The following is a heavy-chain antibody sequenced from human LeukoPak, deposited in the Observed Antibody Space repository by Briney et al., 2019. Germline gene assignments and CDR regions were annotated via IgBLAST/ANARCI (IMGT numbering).Heavy chain of an antibody. CDR3: GGMTATWGVSY. D-gene: IGHD2-21*02. J-gene: IGHJ4*02. Sequence: SETLSLTCTFSGASISSYYWSWIRQPPGKGLEWIGYIHYSGATNYNPSLKNRLTVSVDTSKNQFSLKLTSVTAADTAVYYCGGMTATWGVSYWRQGTLVTVSS. V-gene: IGHV4-59*08. CDR2: IHYSGAT. CDR1: GASISSYY.